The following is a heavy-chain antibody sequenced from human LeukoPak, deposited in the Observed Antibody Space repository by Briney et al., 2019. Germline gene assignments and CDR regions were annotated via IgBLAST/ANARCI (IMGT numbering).Heavy chain of an antibody. CDR2: ISSGASTM. V-gene: IGHV3-48*03. D-gene: IGHD6-19*01. CDR3: ALLAVASDFDY. Sequence: PGGSLRLSCAASGFMFRSFEMYWVRQAPGKRLEWVAYISSGASTMYYADSVKGRFTISRDDAKNSLFLQMNSLRAEDTAVYYCALLAVASDFDYWGQGTLVTVSS. J-gene: IGHJ4*02. CDR1: GFMFRSFE.